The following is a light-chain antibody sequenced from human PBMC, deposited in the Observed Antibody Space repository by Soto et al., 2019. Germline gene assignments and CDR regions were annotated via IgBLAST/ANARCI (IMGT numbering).Light chain of an antibody. CDR3: QSFDSTSRV. V-gene: IGLV6-57*04. CDR1: SGSIDSNY. CDR2: NDD. J-gene: IGLJ3*02. Sequence: NFMLTQPHSVSESPGKTVIISCTRSSGSIDSNYVQWFQKRPGSAPTTVIFNDDQRPSGVPARFSGSVDSAFNSASLTISGLRTEDEAEYYCQSFDSTSRVFGGGTKLTVL.